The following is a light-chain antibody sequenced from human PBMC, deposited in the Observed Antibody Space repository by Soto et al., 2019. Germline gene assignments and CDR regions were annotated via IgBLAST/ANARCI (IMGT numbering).Light chain of an antibody. V-gene: IGLV1-44*01. CDR3: AAWDDSLNGHV. Sequence: QLVLTQPPSASGTPGQRVTISCSGSSSNIGRSPVNWYQQLPGTAPKLLIYSNNQRPSGVPDRFSGSKSGTSASLAISGLQSEDEADYYCAAWDDSLNGHVFGPGTKLTVL. CDR2: SNN. J-gene: IGLJ1*01. CDR1: SSNIGRSP.